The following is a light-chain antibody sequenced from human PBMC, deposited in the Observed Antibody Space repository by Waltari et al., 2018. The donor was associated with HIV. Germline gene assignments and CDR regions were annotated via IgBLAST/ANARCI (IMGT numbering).Light chain of an antibody. CDR1: TSNIWSNY. J-gene: IGLJ3*02. V-gene: IGLV1-51*02. CDR2: ADF. CDR3: GTWDSSLGAGV. Sequence: SVLTQPPSVSASPGQTITISCSRTTSNIWSNYFAWYQQFPGRAPKFLTYADFRRPSGIPDRFSGSKSGTSATLDITGLQTGDEADYYCGTWDSSLGAGVFGGGTKVTV.